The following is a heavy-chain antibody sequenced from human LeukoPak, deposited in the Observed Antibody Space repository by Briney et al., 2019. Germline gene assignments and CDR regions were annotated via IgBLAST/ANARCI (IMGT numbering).Heavy chain of an antibody. Sequence: PSETLSLTCAVSGGSISSGGYSWSWIRQPPGQGLEWIGYIYHGGSTYYNPSLKSRVTISVDRSKNQFSLKLSSVTAADTAVYYCARAQRESGYDVGNWFDPWGQGTLVTVSS. V-gene: IGHV4-30-2*01. J-gene: IGHJ5*02. CDR2: IYHGGST. D-gene: IGHD5-12*01. CDR3: ARAQRESGYDVGNWFDP. CDR1: GGSISSGGYS.